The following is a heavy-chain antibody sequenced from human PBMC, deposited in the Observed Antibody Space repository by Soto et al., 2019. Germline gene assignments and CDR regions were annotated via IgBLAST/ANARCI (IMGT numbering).Heavy chain of an antibody. D-gene: IGHD3-22*01. CDR1: GGTFSSYA. Sequence: QVQLVQSGAEVKKPGSSVKVSCKASGGTFSSYAISWVRQAPGQGLEWMGGIIPIFGTANYAQKFQGRVTITADESTSTAYMELSSLRSEDTAVYYCARAAVIRNWNYYYYYGMDVWGQGTTVTVSS. CDR2: IIPIFGTA. CDR3: ARAAVIRNWNYYYYYGMDV. V-gene: IGHV1-69*01. J-gene: IGHJ6*02.